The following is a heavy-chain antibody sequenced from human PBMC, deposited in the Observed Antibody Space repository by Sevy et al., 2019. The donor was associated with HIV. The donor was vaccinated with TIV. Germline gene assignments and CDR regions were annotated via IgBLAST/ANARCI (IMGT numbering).Heavy chain of an antibody. CDR3: ARDRRVEYGGSDY. V-gene: IGHV3-7*03. D-gene: IGHD3-10*01. CDR1: GFTFSNHW. J-gene: IGHJ4*02. Sequence: GGSLRLSCAVSGFTFSNHWMTWVRQAPGKGLEWVANIKKDGTDRFYVDSVMGRFSIPRDNAKDLLYLQMNSLRVEDTAVYYCARDRRVEYGGSDYWGQGTLVTVSS. CDR2: IKKDGTDR.